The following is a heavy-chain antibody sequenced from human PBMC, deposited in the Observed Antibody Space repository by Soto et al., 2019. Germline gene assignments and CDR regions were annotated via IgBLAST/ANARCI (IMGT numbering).Heavy chain of an antibody. V-gene: IGHV1-18*01. CDR3: ARVGAAAGTDPGALDS. CDR1: GYTFTSYG. J-gene: IGHJ5*01. D-gene: IGHD6-13*01. Sequence: ASVKVSCKASGYTFTSYGISWVRQAPGQGLEWMGWISAYNGNTNYAQKLQGRVTMTTDTSTSTAYMELRSLRSDDTAVYYCARVGAAAGTDPGALDSWGQGTRVNVAS. CDR2: ISAYNGNT.